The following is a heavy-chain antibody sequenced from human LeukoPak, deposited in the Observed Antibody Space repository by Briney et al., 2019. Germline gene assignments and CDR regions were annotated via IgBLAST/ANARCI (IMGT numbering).Heavy chain of an antibody. CDR1: GFTVDSNY. V-gene: IGHV3-53*01. J-gene: IGHJ3*02. CDR2: IYTGGNT. Sequence: GGSLRLSCAASGFTVDSNYLNWVRQAPGKGLEWVSTIYTGGNTYYAASVKGRFTISRDFSKNTVYLQMNSLRAEDTAVYYCAKDTPSGWQLSGAFDIWGQGTMVTVSS. CDR3: AKDTPSGWQLSGAFDI. D-gene: IGHD6-19*01.